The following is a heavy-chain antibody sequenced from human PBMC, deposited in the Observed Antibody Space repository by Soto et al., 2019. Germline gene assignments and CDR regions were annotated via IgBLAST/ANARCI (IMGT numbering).Heavy chain of an antibody. V-gene: IGHV4-59*01. CDR3: ARGDQGFNAFDI. J-gene: IGHJ3*02. CDR2: IYYSGST. Sequence: SETLSLTCTVSGGSISSYYWSWIRQPPGKGLEWIGYIYYSGSTNYNPSLKSRVTISVDTSKNQFSLKLSSVTAADTAGYYCARGDQGFNAFDIWGQGKMVTVSS. D-gene: IGHD2-2*01. CDR1: GGSISSYY.